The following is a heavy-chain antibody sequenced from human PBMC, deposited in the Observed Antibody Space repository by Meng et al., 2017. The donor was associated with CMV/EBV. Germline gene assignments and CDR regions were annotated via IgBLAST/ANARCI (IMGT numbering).Heavy chain of an antibody. V-gene: IGHV4-30-4*08. CDR1: AGSIASGDYY. CDR2: IYYSGST. Sequence: LQLPEPGSGSGNPSPTLSPTSTVSAGSIASGDYYWSCIRQPQGKGLEWIGYIYYSGSTYYNPSLKSRVTISVDTSKNQFSLKLSSVTAADTAVYYCARVTSRVAGAFDYWGQGTLVTVSS. D-gene: IGHD1-14*01. J-gene: IGHJ4*02. CDR3: ARVTSRVAGAFDY.